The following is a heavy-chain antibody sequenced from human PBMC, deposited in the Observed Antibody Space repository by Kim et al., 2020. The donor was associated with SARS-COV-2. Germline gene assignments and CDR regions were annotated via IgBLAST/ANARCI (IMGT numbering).Heavy chain of an antibody. Sequence: GGSLRLSCAASGFTVSSTYMSWVRQAPGKGLEWVSVLFSDGTIVYADSVKGRFTISRHNSKNMLYLQMNSLRAEDTAVHYCATYSVYYSGLDLWGQGTMV. CDR1: GFTVSSTY. V-gene: IGHV3-53*04. D-gene: IGHD4-4*01. J-gene: IGHJ3*01. CDR2: LFSDGTI. CDR3: ATYSVYYSGLDL.